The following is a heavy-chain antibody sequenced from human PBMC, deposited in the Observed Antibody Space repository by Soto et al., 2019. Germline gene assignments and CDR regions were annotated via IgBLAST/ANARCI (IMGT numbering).Heavy chain of an antibody. Sequence: QVQLVQSGAEVKKPGSSVKVSCKASGGTFNSFAISWVRQAPGQGLEWMGRIIPIFGTANYAQKFQGRVTITADESTSTAYMELSSLRSEDTAVYYCATRTVTTSFLYYGMDVWGQGTTVTVSS. J-gene: IGHJ6*02. CDR1: GGTFNSFA. CDR3: ATRTVTTSFLYYGMDV. V-gene: IGHV1-69*15. D-gene: IGHD4-17*01. CDR2: IIPIFGTA.